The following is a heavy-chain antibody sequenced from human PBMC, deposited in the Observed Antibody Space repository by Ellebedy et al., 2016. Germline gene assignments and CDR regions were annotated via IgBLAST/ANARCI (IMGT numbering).Heavy chain of an antibody. V-gene: IGHV4-59*01. J-gene: IGHJ6*02. CDR3: ARDPRLGGMDV. Sequence: SETLSLTXTVSGGSISSYYWSWIRQPPGKGLEWIGYIYYSGSTNYNPSLKSRVTISVDTSKNQFSLKLSSVTAADTAVYYCARDPRLGGMDVWGQGTTVTVSS. CDR2: IYYSGST. D-gene: IGHD3-16*01. CDR1: GGSISSYY.